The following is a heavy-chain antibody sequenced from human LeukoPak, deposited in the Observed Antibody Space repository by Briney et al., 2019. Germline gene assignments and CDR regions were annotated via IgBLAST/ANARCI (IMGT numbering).Heavy chain of an antibody. V-gene: IGHV4-34*01. J-gene: IGHJ4*02. Sequence: SETLSLTCAVYGGSFSGYYWSWIRQPPGKGLEWIGEINHSGSTNYTPSLKSRVTISVDTSKNQFSLKLSSVTAADTAVYYSAGERITIFGVVIRPDYWGQGTLVTVSS. CDR1: GGSFSGYY. CDR3: AGERITIFGVVIRPDY. CDR2: INHSGST. D-gene: IGHD3-3*01.